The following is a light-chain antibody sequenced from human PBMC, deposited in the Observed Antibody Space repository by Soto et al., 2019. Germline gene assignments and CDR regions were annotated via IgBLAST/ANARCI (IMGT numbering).Light chain of an antibody. CDR1: QSLLHSNGYNY. J-gene: IGKJ1*01. Sequence: DIVMTQSPLSLPVTPGEPASISCRSSQSLLHSNGYNYLDWYLQKPGQSPQLLIYLGSNRASGVPDRCSGSGSGTDFTLQISRVEAEDVGVYYCMQARQTPPWTFGQGTKVEV. V-gene: IGKV2-28*01. CDR3: MQARQTPPWT. CDR2: LGS.